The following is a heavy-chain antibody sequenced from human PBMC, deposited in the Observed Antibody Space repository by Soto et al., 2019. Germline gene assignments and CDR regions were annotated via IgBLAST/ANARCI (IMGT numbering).Heavy chain of an antibody. CDR1: GYTFTSYY. D-gene: IGHD1-1*01. V-gene: IGHV1-46*04. CDR3: ARGLRYSVSRRRGMDV. J-gene: IGHJ6*02. Sequence: QVQLVQSGAEVKKPGASVKVSCKASGYTFTSYYMHWVRQAPGQGLECMGIINPSGGSTSYAQKLQGRDKMKKDTSMITVYMEMRRMRSENTAVYYCARGLRYSVSRRRGMDVWGQGPTVTVSS. CDR2: INPSGGST.